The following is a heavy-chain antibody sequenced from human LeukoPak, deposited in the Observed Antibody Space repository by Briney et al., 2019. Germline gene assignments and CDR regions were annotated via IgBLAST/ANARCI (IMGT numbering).Heavy chain of an antibody. CDR2: IYYSGST. CDR1: SDSITYYH. Sequence: SETQSLTCTVLSDSITYYHWSWLRQPPGKALEGIGYIYYSGSTNYNHSLKCRVTISVDTPMNQFSMKLSSVTAADKAVYYCARRLSSWYAFDYWGQGTLVTVSS. D-gene: IGHD6-13*01. CDR3: ARRLSSWYAFDY. V-gene: IGHV4-59*08. J-gene: IGHJ4*02.